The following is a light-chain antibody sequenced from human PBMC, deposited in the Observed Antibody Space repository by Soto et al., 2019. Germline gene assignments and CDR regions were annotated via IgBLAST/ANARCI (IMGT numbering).Light chain of an antibody. CDR3: QQRTNWPIT. Sequence: DIVLTQYPTTLSLVAGERAPLSCRASQSVGTYLAWYQQKPGQAPRLLISDASNRATGIPARFSGSGSGADFTLTISSLEPEDFAVYYCQQRTNWPITFGQGTRLEIK. J-gene: IGKJ5*01. V-gene: IGKV3-11*01. CDR2: DAS. CDR1: QSVGTY.